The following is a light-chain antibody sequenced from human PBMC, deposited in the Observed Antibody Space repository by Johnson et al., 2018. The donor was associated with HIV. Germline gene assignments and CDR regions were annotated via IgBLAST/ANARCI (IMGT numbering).Light chain of an antibody. CDR3: GTWDNSLGAHYV. Sequence: QSVLTQPPSVSAAPGQKVTISCSGSSSNIGNNYVAWYQQLPGTAPKLLIYDNNKRPSGIPDRFSGSKSGTSATLGTTGLQTGDEADYYCGTWDNSLGAHYVFGIGTKVTVL. J-gene: IGLJ1*01. V-gene: IGLV1-51*01. CDR2: DNN. CDR1: SSNIGNNY.